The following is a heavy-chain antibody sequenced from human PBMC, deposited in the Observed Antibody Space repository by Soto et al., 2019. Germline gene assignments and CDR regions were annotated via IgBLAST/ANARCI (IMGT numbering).Heavy chain of an antibody. D-gene: IGHD5-12*01. CDR2: VKDGGHT. CDR1: GGSLSGYY. J-gene: IGHJ4*02. CDR3: ARGQEGVVATH. V-gene: IGHV4-34*01. Sequence: QVQLQQWGAGLLKPSETLSLNCAVTGGSLSGYYWSWIRQPPGKGLEWIGEVKDGGHTNYSPSLRRRVTISSATSNNQFSLRLNSVTAADTGVYYCARGQEGVVATHWDQGSLVTVSS.